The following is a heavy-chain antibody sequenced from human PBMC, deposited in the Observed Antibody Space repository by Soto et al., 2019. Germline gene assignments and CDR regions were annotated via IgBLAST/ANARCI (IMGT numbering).Heavy chain of an antibody. J-gene: IGHJ4*02. CDR1: GFTFSSYA. Sequence: EVQLLESGGGLVQPGGSLRLSCAASGFTFSSYAMSWVRQAPGKGLEWVSAISGSGGSTYYADSVKGRFTISRDNSKNTLYLQMNSLKAEDTAVYYCAKTGSGYSYGGPTPFDYWGQGTLVTVSS. D-gene: IGHD5-18*01. CDR2: ISGSGGST. CDR3: AKTGSGYSYGGPTPFDY. V-gene: IGHV3-23*01.